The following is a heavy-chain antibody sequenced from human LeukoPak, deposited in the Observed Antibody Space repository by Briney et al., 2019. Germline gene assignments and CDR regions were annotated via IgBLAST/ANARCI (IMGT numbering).Heavy chain of an antibody. Sequence: PGGSLGLSCAASGFTFNSHWMHWVRQAPGKGLVWVSRINGDGSSTTYADSVRGRFTISRDDDKNTLYLEMNSLRAEDTAVYYCAREWHDAFDIWGQGTMVTVSS. CDR1: GFTFNSHW. CDR3: AREWHDAFDI. V-gene: IGHV3-74*01. J-gene: IGHJ3*02. D-gene: IGHD5-24*01. CDR2: INGDGSST.